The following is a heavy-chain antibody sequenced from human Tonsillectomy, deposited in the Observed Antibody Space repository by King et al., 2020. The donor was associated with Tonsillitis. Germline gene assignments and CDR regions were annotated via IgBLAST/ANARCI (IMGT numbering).Heavy chain of an antibody. J-gene: IGHJ4*02. Sequence: QLVQSGGGLVQPGGSLRLSCAASGFTVSYNYMSWVRQAPGKGLECGPVIYSVGSTYYADSVKGRFSISRDISKNTLFLQMNRLRAEDTAVYYCARDVSAGTYYFDHWGQGTLVTVSS. CDR3: ARDVSAGTYYFDH. V-gene: IGHV3-66*01. CDR2: IYSVGST. D-gene: IGHD1/OR15-1a*01. CDR1: GFTVSYNY.